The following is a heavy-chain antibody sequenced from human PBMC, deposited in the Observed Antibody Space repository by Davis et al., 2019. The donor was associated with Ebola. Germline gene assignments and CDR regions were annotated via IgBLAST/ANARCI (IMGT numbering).Heavy chain of an antibody. Sequence: GESLKISCAASGFTFSSYAMSWVRQAPGKGLEWVSAISGSGGSTYYADSVKGRFTISRDNSKNTLYLQMNSLRAEDTAVYYCAKVGYSGHLVCYYYYYGMDVWGQGTTVTVSS. D-gene: IGHD5-12*01. CDR3: AKVGYSGHLVCYYYYYGMDV. CDR1: GFTFSSYA. CDR2: ISGSGGST. J-gene: IGHJ6*02. V-gene: IGHV3-23*01.